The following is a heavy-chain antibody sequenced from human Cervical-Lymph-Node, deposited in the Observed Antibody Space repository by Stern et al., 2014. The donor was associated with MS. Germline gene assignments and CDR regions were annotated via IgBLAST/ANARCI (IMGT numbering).Heavy chain of an antibody. CDR3: ARGATINDFDF. CDR1: GASVSSSGYY. CDR2: IYYTGST. J-gene: IGHJ4*02. Sequence: VQLVESGPGLVKPSQTVSLTCTVSGASVSSSGYYWSWLRQHPGKGLEWIGYIYYTGSTYYNPSLKSRVTISLDTSKNRFSLRLSSVTAADTAVYFCARGATINDFDFWGQGTLVTVSS. V-gene: IGHV4-31*03. D-gene: IGHD5-12*01.